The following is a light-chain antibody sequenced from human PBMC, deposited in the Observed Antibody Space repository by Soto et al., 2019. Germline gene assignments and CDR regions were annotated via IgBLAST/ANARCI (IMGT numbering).Light chain of an antibody. Sequence: DIQMTQSPSSLSASIGDRVTITCRASQGISDSLTWFLQRPGKVPKSLIYDASSLQSGAPSRCSGSGSGTDFTLTISSLQPEDFGTYYCQQYNDNPFTFGPGTKVDIK. J-gene: IGKJ3*01. CDR2: DAS. CDR1: QGISDS. CDR3: QQYNDNPFT. V-gene: IGKV1-16*01.